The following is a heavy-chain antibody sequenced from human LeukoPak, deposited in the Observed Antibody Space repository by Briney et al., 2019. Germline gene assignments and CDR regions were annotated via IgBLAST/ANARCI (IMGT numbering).Heavy chain of an antibody. CDR3: ARAGRTYYDFWSGYYLTNWFDP. CDR2: IYHSGST. Sequence: SQTLSLTCAVSGGSISSGGYSWSWIRQPPGKGLEWIGYIYHSGSTYYNPSLKSRVTISVDRSKNQFSLKLSSVTVADTAVYYCARAGRTYYDFWSGYYLTNWFDPWGQGTLVTVSS. CDR1: GGSISSGGYS. J-gene: IGHJ5*02. D-gene: IGHD3-3*01. V-gene: IGHV4-30-2*01.